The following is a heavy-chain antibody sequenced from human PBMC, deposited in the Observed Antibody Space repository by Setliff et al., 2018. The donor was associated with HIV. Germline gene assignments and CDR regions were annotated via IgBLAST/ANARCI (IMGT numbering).Heavy chain of an antibody. CDR2: VYYSGST. V-gene: IGHV4-39*07. D-gene: IGHD2-21*02. CDR3: ARAPGVTPFDH. Sequence: LSLTCTVSGASSIYFWGWIRQPPGKGLEWIGSVYYSGSTYYNPSLKSRVTISMDTSKNQFSLKLNSVTAADTAVYYCARAPGVTPFDHWGPGTLVTVSS. CDR1: GASSIYF. J-gene: IGHJ4*02.